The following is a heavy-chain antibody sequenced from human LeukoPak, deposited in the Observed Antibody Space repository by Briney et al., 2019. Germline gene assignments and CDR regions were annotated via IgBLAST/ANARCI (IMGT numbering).Heavy chain of an antibody. J-gene: IGHJ4*02. CDR3: GTPFEF. V-gene: IGHV3-74*01. Sequence: GGSLSLFCAASGFTVSGSWMHWVRHAPGKGRVGVLCINKDGRSTLYADRVKGRFNIYRENAKNTLYMQMKSLRGEDADVYLCGTPFEFWGQGTLVTVSS. CDR2: INKDGRST. CDR1: GFTVSGSW.